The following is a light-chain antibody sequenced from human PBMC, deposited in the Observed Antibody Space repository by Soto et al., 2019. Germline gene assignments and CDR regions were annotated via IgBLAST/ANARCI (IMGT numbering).Light chain of an antibody. V-gene: IGKV3-15*01. J-gene: IGKJ4*01. Sequence: EIVMTQSPATLSVSPGERATLSCRASQSVSSNLAWYQQKPGQTPKLLIYVASTRATGIPARFSGSGSGTEFTLTISSLQSEDFAVYYCQRYNVWPLTFGGGTKGEFK. CDR2: VAS. CDR1: QSVSSN. CDR3: QRYNVWPLT.